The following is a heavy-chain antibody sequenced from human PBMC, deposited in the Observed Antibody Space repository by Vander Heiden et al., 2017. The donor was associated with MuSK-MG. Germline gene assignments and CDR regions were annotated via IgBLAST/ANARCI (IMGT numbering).Heavy chain of an antibody. D-gene: IGHD2-15*01. CDR2: IVVGSGNT. V-gene: IGHV1-58*01. J-gene: IGHJ4*02. CDR3: AAEKIGDCSGGRCYGGDY. Sequence: QMQLVQSGPEVKKPGTSVKVSCKASGFTFTSSAVQWVRQARGQRLEWIGWIVVGSGNTNYAKKFQERVTITRDMSTSTAYRELSSLRSEETAVYYCAAEKIGDCSGGRCYGGDYWGQGTLVTVSS. CDR1: GFTFTSSA.